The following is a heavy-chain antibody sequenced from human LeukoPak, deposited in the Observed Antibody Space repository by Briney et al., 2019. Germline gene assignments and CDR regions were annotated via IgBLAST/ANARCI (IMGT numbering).Heavy chain of an antibody. J-gene: IGHJ5*02. CDR2: INPNSGGT. V-gene: IGHV1-2*02. Sequence: ASVKVSCKASGYTFTGYYMHWVRQAPGQGLEWMGWINPNSGGTNYAQKFQGRVTMTRDTSISTAYMELSRLRSDDTAVYYCARDYLYSSSSVDWFDPWGQGTLVTVSS. CDR1: GYTFTGYY. CDR3: ARDYLYSSSSVDWFDP. D-gene: IGHD6-6*01.